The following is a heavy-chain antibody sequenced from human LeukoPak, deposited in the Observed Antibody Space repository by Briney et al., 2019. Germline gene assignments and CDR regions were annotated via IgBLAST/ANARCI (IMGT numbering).Heavy chain of an antibody. J-gene: IGHJ6*02. D-gene: IGHD4-17*01. CDR1: GFTVSSNY. Sequence: GGSLRLSCAASGFTVSSNYMSWVRQAPGKGLEWVSVIYSGGSTYYADSVMGRFTISRDNSKNTLYLQMNSLRAEDTAVYYCARETVTTRYYYYGMDVWGQGTTVTVSS. CDR3: ARETVTTRYYYYGMDV. CDR2: IYSGGST. V-gene: IGHV3-66*01.